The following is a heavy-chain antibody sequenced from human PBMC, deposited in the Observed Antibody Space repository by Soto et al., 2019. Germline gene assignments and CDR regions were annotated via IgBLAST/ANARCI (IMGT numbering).Heavy chain of an antibody. CDR2: MNPNSGDT. J-gene: IGHJ4*02. CDR1: GYTFTSYD. Sequence: GASVKVSCKASGYTFTSYDINWVRQATGQGLEWMGWMNPNSGDTGYAQKFQGRVSMTRNTSISTAYMELSSLRSEDTAVYYCARVNYDFWSGYTSYFDYWGQGTLVTVSS. D-gene: IGHD3-3*01. V-gene: IGHV1-8*01. CDR3: ARVNYDFWSGYTSYFDY.